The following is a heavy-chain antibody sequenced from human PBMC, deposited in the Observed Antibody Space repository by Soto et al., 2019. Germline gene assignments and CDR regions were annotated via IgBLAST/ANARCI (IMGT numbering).Heavy chain of an antibody. J-gene: IGHJ4*01. CDR3: ARGWSGTDY. V-gene: IGHV4-59*01. D-gene: IGHD3-10*01. Sequence: QVQLQESGPGLVKPSETLSLTCTVSGGSITSYYWSWIRQPPGKGLEWIGYIHNSGSTSYNPSLQSRVTISADVSKTQFSLDLRSVTAADTAEYYCARGWSGTDYWGHGTLVTVSS. CDR1: GGSITSYY. CDR2: IHNSGST.